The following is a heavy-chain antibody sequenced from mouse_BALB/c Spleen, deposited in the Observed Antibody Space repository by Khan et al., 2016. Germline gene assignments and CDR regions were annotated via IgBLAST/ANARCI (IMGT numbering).Heavy chain of an antibody. CDR1: GYTFTNYG. J-gene: IGHJ3*01. V-gene: IGHV9-3-1*01. CDR3: ARPDYGSSRGFAY. D-gene: IGHD1-1*01. Sequence: QIQLVQSGPELKKPGETVRISCKASGYTFTNYGMNWVKQAPGKGLKWMGWINTYTGEPTYADDFKGRFAFSLETSASTAYLQINNLKNGGTATYFCARPDYGSSRGFAYWGQGTLVTVSA. CDR2: INTYTGEP.